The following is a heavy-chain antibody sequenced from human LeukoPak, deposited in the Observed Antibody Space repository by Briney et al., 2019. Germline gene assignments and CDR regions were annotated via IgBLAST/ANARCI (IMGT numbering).Heavy chain of an antibody. CDR1: GYTFTSYG. Sequence: APVKVSCKASGYTFTSYGISWGRQAPGHGLEWMGWISAYNGNAISAAKRQGRVTVTPATSTTPAYMELRSLRAEDPAVYYCARGSLRYWLDPWGQGTLVTVSS. CDR2: ISAYNGNA. D-gene: IGHD3-9*01. J-gene: IGHJ5*02. V-gene: IGHV1-18*01. CDR3: ARGSLRYWLDP.